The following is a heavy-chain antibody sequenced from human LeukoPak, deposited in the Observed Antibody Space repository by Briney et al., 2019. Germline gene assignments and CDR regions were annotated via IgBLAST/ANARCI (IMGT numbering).Heavy chain of an antibody. CDR2: FDPEDGET. Sequence: ASVKVSCKVSGYTLTELSMHWVRQAPGKGLEWMGGFDPEDGETIYAQKFQGRVTMTEDTSTDTAYMELSSLRSEDTAMYYCGTDTIAAAGGDAFDIWGQGTMVTVPS. V-gene: IGHV1-24*01. J-gene: IGHJ3*02. D-gene: IGHD6-13*01. CDR3: GTDTIAAAGGDAFDI. CDR1: GYTLTELS.